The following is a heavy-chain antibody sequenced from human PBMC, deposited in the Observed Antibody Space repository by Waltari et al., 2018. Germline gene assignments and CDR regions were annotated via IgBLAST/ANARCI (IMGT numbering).Heavy chain of an antibody. V-gene: IGHV3-21*01. D-gene: IGHD2-15*01. J-gene: IGHJ4*02. Sequence: EVQLVESGGGLVKPGGSLRLSCAASGFTFSSYSMNWVRQAPGKGLEWVSSISSSSSYIYYADSVKGRFTSARDNAKNSLYLQMNSLRAEDTAVYYCASAGLKCSGGSCYGDYWGQGTLVTVSS. CDR2: ISSSSSYI. CDR3: ASAGLKCSGGSCYGDY. CDR1: GFTFSSYS.